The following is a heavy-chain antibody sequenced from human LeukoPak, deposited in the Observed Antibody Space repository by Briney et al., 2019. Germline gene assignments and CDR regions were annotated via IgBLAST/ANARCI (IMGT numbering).Heavy chain of an antibody. J-gene: IGHJ5*02. V-gene: IGHV4-39*01. D-gene: IGHD1-26*01. CDR2: IYYSGST. Sequence: SETLSLTCTVSGGSISSSRYYWGWIRQPPGKGLEWIGSIYYSGSTYYNPSLKSRVTISVDTSKNQFSLKLSSVTAADTAVYYCARQEELTWFDPWGQGTLVTVSS. CDR3: ARQEELTWFDP. CDR1: GGSISSSRYY.